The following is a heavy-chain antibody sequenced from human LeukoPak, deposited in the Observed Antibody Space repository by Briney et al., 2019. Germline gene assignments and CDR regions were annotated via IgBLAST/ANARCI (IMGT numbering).Heavy chain of an antibody. V-gene: IGHV4-39*01. CDR1: GGSLSTSGYY. CDR2: IYYSGNT. D-gene: IGHD3-16*01. Sequence: SETLSLTCTVSGGSLSTSGYYWGWLRQPPGKGLEWITRIYYSGNTYYNPSLKSRVAISIDTSKNQFSLKLSSVTAADTAVYYCARRGENWGIAFDIWGQGTMVTVSS. J-gene: IGHJ3*02. CDR3: ARRGENWGIAFDI.